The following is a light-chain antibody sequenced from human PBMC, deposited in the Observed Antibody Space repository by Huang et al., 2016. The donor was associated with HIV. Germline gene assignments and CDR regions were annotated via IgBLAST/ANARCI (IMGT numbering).Light chain of an antibody. CDR2: DAS. Sequence: VVLTQSPAALSVSPGERVTLSCRASQSVTGNLAWYLQNPGQAPRVLIYDASTMAAGTPARFSGSGSGTEFTLTISSLQSDDFGVYYCQQYTNPPPWTFGQGTRVEI. J-gene: IGKJ1*01. CDR3: QQYTNPPPWT. V-gene: IGKV3-15*01. CDR1: QSVTGN.